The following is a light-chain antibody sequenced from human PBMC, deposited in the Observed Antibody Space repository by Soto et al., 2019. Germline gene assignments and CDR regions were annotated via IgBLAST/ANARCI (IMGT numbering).Light chain of an antibody. J-gene: IGKJ3*01. CDR2: GAS. CDR3: QQYGSSPRFT. Sequence: EIVLTQSPGTLSLSPGERATLSFSASQSVSSSYLAWYQQKPGQAPRLLIYGASSRATGIPDRFSGSGSGTDFTLTISRLEPEDFAVYYCQQYGSSPRFTFGPGTKVDIK. CDR1: QSVSSSY. V-gene: IGKV3-20*01.